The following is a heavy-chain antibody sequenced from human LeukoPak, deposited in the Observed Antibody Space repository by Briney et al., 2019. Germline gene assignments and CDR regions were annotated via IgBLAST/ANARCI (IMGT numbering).Heavy chain of an antibody. D-gene: IGHD3-9*01. V-gene: IGHV1-18*01. J-gene: IGHJ4*02. CDR2: ISAYNGNT. CDR1: GYTFTSYG. Sequence: VASVKVSCKASGYTFTSYGISWVRQAPGQRLEWMGWISAYNGNTNYAQKLQGRVTMTTDTSTSTAYMELRSLRSDDTAVYYCARDRRYFDWLFPDYWGQGTLVTVSS. CDR3: ARDRRYFDWLFPDY.